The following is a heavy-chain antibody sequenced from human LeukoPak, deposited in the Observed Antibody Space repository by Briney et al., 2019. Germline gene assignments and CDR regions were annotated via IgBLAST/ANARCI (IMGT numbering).Heavy chain of an antibody. D-gene: IGHD3-10*01. V-gene: IGHV3-33*01. Sequence: GGSLRLSCAASGFTFSSYGMHWVRQAPGKGLEWVAVIWYDGSNKYYADSVKGRFTISRDNSKNTLYLQMNSLRAEDTAVYYCARDWGYGSGSPSDPPPFDYWGQGTLVTVSS. CDR1: GFTFSSYG. CDR3: ARDWGYGSGSPSDPPPFDY. J-gene: IGHJ4*02. CDR2: IWYDGSNK.